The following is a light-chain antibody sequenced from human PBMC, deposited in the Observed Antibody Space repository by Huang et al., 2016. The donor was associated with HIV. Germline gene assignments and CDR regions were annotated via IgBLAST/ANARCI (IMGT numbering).Light chain of an antibody. CDR2: AAS. CDR3: QQSFRTPLT. V-gene: IGKV1-39*01. Sequence: DIQMTQSPSSLSASVGDRVTVTCRASQSITNHLNWYQPKPGQVPKLLIDAASSLQSGVPSRFSGSGSGTDFTLTIMSLQPEDFATYYCQQSFRTPLTFGGGTKVEIK. CDR1: QSITNH. J-gene: IGKJ4*01.